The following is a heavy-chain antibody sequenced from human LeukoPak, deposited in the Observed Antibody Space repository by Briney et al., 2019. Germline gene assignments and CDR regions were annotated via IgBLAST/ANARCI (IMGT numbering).Heavy chain of an antibody. CDR3: ARDLNWESL. D-gene: IGHD1-26*01. CDR2: ISPDGCVK. J-gene: IGHJ4*02. CDR1: GFTFIIFW. Sequence: GGSLSLSCSASGFTFIIFWMTWVRQAPGKGPECLANISPDGCVKYYVDSVKGRFTISRDNTKNSLYLQMNSLRAEDTSVYYCARDLNWESLWGQGTLVTVSS. V-gene: IGHV3-7*01.